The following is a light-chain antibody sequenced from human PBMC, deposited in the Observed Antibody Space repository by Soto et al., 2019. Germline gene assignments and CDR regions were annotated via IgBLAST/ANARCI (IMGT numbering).Light chain of an antibody. V-gene: IGLV2-14*03. CDR3: SSYTTSSTVV. CDR1: SSDVGGYNY. Sequence: QSALTQPASVSGSPGQSITISCTGSSSDVGGYNYVSWYQQHHPGKAPKLMIYDVSNRPSGVSNRFSGSKSGNTASLTISGLQAEDVADYYCSSYTTSSTVVFGGGTQLTVL. J-gene: IGLJ2*01. CDR2: DVS.